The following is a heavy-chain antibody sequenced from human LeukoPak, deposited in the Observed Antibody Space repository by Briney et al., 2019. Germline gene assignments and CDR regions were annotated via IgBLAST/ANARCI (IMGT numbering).Heavy chain of an antibody. CDR3: ASVATWEGYGAFDI. D-gene: IGHD3-16*01. V-gene: IGHV1-2*06. CDR1: GYTFTGYY. CDR2: INPNSGGT. Sequence: SVKVSCKASGYTFTGYYMHWVRQAPGQGLEWMGRINPNSGGTNYAQKFQGRVTMTRDTSISTAYMELSRLRSDDTAVYYCASVATWEGYGAFDIWGQGTMVTVSS. J-gene: IGHJ3*02.